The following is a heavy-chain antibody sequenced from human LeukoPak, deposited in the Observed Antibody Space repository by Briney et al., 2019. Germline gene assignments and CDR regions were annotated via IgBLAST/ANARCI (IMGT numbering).Heavy chain of an antibody. CDR1: GFIFSNSA. CDR2: IVVGSGNT. CDR3: AAGMGSTFLDY. Sequence: GASVKVSCKASGFIFSNSAVHWVRQARGERLEWIGWIVVGSGNTKYAQKFQERVTITRDMSTTTAYMELSSLRSEDTAVYYCAAGMGSTFLDYWGQGTLVTVSS. J-gene: IGHJ4*02. D-gene: IGHD2-2*01. V-gene: IGHV1-58*01.